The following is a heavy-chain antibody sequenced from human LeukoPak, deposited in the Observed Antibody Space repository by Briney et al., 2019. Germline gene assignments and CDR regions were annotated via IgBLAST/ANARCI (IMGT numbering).Heavy chain of an antibody. D-gene: IGHD1-14*01. CDR2: IWLDGSAT. CDR3: ARDLNREDFDY. J-gene: IGHJ4*02. Sequence: GKSLRLSCAASGFVFSNYDMHWVRQAPGKGLEWVAIIWLDGSATYYGDSVKGRFTVSRDNSNNILYLQMNSLRVEDTAVYYCARDLNREDFDYWGQGTLVAVSS. CDR1: GFVFSNYD. V-gene: IGHV3-33*01.